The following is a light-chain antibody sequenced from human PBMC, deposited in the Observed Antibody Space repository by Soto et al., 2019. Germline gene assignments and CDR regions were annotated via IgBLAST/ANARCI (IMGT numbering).Light chain of an antibody. V-gene: IGKV1-5*03. CDR1: QSISNS. J-gene: IGKJ4*01. CDR2: QAS. CDR3: QQYNRYSIT. Sequence: DIQMTQSPSILSASVGDRVTITCRASQSISNSLAWYQQKPGRAPKFLIYQASTLESGVPSRFSGSGSGTEFTLTISSLQPDDFATYYCQQYNRYSITFGGGTKVEIK.